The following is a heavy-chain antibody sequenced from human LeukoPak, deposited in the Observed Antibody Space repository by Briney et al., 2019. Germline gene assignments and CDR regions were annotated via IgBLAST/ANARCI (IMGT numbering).Heavy chain of an antibody. D-gene: IGHD3-22*01. J-gene: IGHJ4*02. CDR1: GFSFSSYW. CDR2: INGDGSRP. Sequence: GGSLRLSCAASGFSFSSYWIHWVRQAPGKGLVWVSRINGDGSRPSYADSVKGRFTISRDNAKNTLYLQMNSLRAEDTAIYYCARGDYYDSSGYVPLVDYWGQGTLVTVSS. V-gene: IGHV3-74*01. CDR3: ARGDYYDSSGYVPLVDY.